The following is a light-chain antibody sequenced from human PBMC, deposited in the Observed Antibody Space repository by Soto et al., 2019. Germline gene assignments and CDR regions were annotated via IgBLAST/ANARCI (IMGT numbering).Light chain of an antibody. CDR1: QTISTY. J-gene: IGKJ2*01. CDR3: QQSSNIPYT. V-gene: IGKV1-39*01. Sequence: DIQMTQSPSSLSASVGDRVTISCRASQTISTYLNWYQQNPGKAPKLLINAASSLQSGVPSRFSGSGSGTDFTLTISSLQPEDFATYYCQQSSNIPYTFGQGTKLEIK. CDR2: AAS.